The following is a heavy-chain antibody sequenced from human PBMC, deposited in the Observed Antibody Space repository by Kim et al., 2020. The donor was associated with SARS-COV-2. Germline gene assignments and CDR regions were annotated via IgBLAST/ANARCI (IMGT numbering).Heavy chain of an antibody. D-gene: IGHD2-2*01. CDR3: ARDLGCCSSTSCFYDAFDI. J-gene: IGHJ3*02. CDR1: GGTFSSYA. V-gene: IGHV1-69*13. CDR2: IIPIFGTA. Sequence: SVKVSCKASGGTFSSYAISWVRQAPGQGLEWMGGIIPIFGTANYAQKFQGRVTITADESTSTAYMELSSLRSEDTAVYYCARDLGCCSSTSCFYDAFDIWGQGTMVTVSS.